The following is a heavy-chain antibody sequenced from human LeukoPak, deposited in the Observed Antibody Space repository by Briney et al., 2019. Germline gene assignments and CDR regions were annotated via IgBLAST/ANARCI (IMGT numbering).Heavy chain of an antibody. CDR1: GFTFNNYA. D-gene: IGHD3-10*01. CDR3: GKRELWHGSGEDA. Sequence: GGSLRLSCAASGFTFNNYAMSWFRQAPGKGLEWVSAISGSGDRTYYAESVKGRFSISRDNSKNTLYLQMHSLRAEDTAVYYCGKRELWHGSGEDAWGQGTTVTVSS. CDR2: ISGSGDRT. J-gene: IGHJ6*02. V-gene: IGHV3-23*01.